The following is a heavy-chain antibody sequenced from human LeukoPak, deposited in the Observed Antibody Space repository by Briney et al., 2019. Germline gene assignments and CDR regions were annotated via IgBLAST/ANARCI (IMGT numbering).Heavy chain of an antibody. CDR3: ARAVPRGYSGYDSPWFDP. V-gene: IGHV1-18*01. D-gene: IGHD5-12*01. CDR2: ISAYNGDT. Sequence: ASVKVSCKASGYTFTSYGISWVRQAPGQGLEWMGWISAYNGDTNYAQKLQGRVTITRDTSASTAYMELSSLRSEDTAVYYCARAVPRGYSGYDSPWFDPWGQGTLVTVSS. J-gene: IGHJ5*02. CDR1: GYTFTSYG.